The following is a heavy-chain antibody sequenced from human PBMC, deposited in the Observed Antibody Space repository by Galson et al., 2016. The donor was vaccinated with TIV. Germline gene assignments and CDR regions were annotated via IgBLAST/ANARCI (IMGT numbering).Heavy chain of an antibody. CDR3: AKDSGSYFSYWYFDL. CDR1: GYMFSSYG. Sequence: LRLSCAVSGYMFSSYGMHWVRQAPGRGLEWVAFIQYDGSNKYYADSVKGRFTISRDNSMNTLYLQMNSLRAEDTAVYYCAKDSGSYFSYWYFDLWGCGTLVTVSS. V-gene: IGHV3-30*02. J-gene: IGHJ2*01. D-gene: IGHD3-10*01. CDR2: IQYDGSNK.